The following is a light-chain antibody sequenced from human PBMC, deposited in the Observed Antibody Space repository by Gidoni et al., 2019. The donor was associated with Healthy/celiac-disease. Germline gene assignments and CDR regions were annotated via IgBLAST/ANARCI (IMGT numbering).Light chain of an antibody. CDR2: WAS. V-gene: IGKV4-1*01. J-gene: IGKJ4*01. CDR3: QQYYSTPLT. CDR1: QSVLYSSNNKNY. Sequence: DIVMTQSPDSLAVALGERATINCKSSQSVLYSSNNKNYLAWYPQKPGQPPKLLIYWASTRKSGVPDRFSGSGSGTDFTLTNSSLQAEDVAVYYCQQYYSTPLTFGGGTKVEIK.